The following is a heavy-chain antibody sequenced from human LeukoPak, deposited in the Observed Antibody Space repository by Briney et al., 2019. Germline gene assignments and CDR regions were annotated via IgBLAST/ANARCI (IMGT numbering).Heavy chain of an antibody. Sequence: GGSLRLSRAASGFTFSSYGMHWVRQAPGKGLEWVAFIRYDGSNKYYADSVKGRFTFSRDNSENTLYLQMHSLRAEDTAVYYCARDRPNYYGSDGHYYRRDGDYWGRGTLVSVSS. D-gene: IGHD3-22*01. CDR3: ARDRPNYYGSDGHYYRRDGDY. CDR1: GFTFSSYG. CDR2: IRYDGSNK. J-gene: IGHJ4*02. V-gene: IGHV3-30*02.